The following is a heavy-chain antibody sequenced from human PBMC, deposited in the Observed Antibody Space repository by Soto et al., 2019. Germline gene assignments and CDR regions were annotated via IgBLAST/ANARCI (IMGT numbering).Heavy chain of an antibody. J-gene: IGHJ4*02. Sequence: QVQLVESGGGVVQPGRSLRLSCAASGFTFSSYAMHWVRQAPGKGLEWVAVISYDGSNKYYADSVKGRFTISRHNSKNTLYLQMNSLRAEDTAVYYCARAVHSSGYYYGRYWGQGTLVTVSS. CDR2: ISYDGSNK. CDR1: GFTFSSYA. CDR3: ARAVHSSGYYYGRY. V-gene: IGHV3-30-3*01. D-gene: IGHD3-22*01.